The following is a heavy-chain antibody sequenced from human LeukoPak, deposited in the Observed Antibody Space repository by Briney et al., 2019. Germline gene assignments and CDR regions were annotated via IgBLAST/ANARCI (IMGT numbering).Heavy chain of an antibody. Sequence: PGGSLRLSCAASGFTFDDYAMHWVRQAPGKGLEWVSGISWNSGSIGYADSAKGRFTISRDNAKNSLYLQMNSLRAEDTAVYYCARDSGSYYMDVWGKGTTVTVSS. CDR2: ISWNSGSI. J-gene: IGHJ6*03. V-gene: IGHV3-9*01. CDR3: ARDSGSYYMDV. D-gene: IGHD1-26*01. CDR1: GFTFDDYA.